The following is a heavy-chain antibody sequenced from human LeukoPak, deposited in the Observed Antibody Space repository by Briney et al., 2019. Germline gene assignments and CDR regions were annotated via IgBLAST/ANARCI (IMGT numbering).Heavy chain of an antibody. CDR3: ARAQDYYGFWSALDY. Sequence: SETLSLTCTVSGGSISSYYWSWIRQPPGKGLEWIGYIYYSGSTNYNPSLKSRVTISVDTSKNQFSLKLSSVTAADTAVYYCARAQDYYGFWSALDYWGQGTLVTVSS. D-gene: IGHD3-3*01. CDR1: GGSISSYY. V-gene: IGHV4-59*01. CDR2: IYYSGST. J-gene: IGHJ4*02.